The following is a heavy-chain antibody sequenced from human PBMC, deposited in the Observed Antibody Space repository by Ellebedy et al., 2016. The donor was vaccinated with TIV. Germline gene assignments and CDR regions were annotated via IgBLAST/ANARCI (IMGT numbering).Heavy chain of an antibody. CDR1: GFNFRNAW. CDR3: FTYGDFQSFDY. Sequence: GESLKISCAVSGFNFRNAWMSWVRQSPGKGLEWVGRIRRKSDDGTIDYAAPVAGRFDISRDDSRNMLYLQMDSLKSEDTALYYCFTYGDFQSFDYWGQGTLVTVSS. V-gene: IGHV3-15*01. J-gene: IGHJ4*02. D-gene: IGHD4-17*01. CDR2: IRRKSDDGTI.